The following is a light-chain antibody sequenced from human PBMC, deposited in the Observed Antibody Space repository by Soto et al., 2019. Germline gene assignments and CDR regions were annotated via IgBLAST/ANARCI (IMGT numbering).Light chain of an antibody. CDR2: DVS. CDR3: SSYTTGGSYV. J-gene: IGLJ1*01. CDR1: SRDVGGYNS. Sequence: QSALTQPASVSGSPGLSIAISCTGTSRDVGGYNSVSWYQQQPGKVPKLMIYDVSNRPSGVSNRFSGSKSGNTASLTISGLQAEDESDYYCSSYTTGGSYVFGTGTQLTVL. V-gene: IGLV2-14*01.